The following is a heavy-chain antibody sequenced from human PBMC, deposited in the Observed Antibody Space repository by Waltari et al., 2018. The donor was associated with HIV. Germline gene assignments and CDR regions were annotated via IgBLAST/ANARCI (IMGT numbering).Heavy chain of an antibody. J-gene: IGHJ4*02. V-gene: IGHV3-30*01. Sequence: QVQLVESGGGVVQPGRSLRLSCAASGFTFRNYAIHWARQAPGKGLEWVAVISYDGSNKYYADSVKGRFTISRDNSKNTLYLQMNSLRAEDTAVYYCARDARWPFHYFDYWGQGTLVTVSS. CDR3: ARDARWPFHYFDY. D-gene: IGHD2-15*01. CDR2: ISYDGSNK. CDR1: GFTFRNYA.